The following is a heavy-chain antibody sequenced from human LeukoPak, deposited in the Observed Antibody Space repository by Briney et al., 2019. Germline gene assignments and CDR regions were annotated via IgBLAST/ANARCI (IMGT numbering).Heavy chain of an antibody. CDR1: GYTFTSYD. V-gene: IGHV1-8*01. J-gene: IGHJ4*02. CDR3: ARGSPGGYCSGGSCPFFDS. D-gene: IGHD2-15*01. Sequence: ASVEVSCKASGYTFTSYDINWVRQATGQGLEWMGWLNPTSGNTGCAQKFQGRVAMTRNTSISTAYMELSSLRSEDTAVYYCARGSPGGYCSGGSCPFFDSWGQGTLVTVSS. CDR2: LNPTSGNT.